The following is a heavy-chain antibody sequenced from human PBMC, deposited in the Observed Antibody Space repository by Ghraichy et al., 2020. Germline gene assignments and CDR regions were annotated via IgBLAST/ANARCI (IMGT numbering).Heavy chain of an antibody. CDR2: INHSGST. Sequence: GSLRLSCAVYGGSFSGYYWSWIRQPPGKGLEWIGEINHSGSTNYNPSLKSRVTISVDTSKNQFSLKLSSVTAADTAVYYCARGYSNYGYWGQGTLATVSS. CDR3: ARGYSNYGY. D-gene: IGHD4-11*01. V-gene: IGHV4-34*01. J-gene: IGHJ4*02. CDR1: GGSFSGYY.